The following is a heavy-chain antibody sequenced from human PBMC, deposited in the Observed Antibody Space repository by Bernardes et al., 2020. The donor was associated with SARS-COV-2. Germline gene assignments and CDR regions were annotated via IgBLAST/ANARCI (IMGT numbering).Heavy chain of an antibody. D-gene: IGHD3-22*01. CDR3: ALPPTNYDRYAMDV. CDR2: INPNSGGT. V-gene: IGHV1-2*02. J-gene: IGHJ6*02. Sequence: ASVKVSCKASGYTFTGYYIHWVRLAPGQGLEWMGWINPNSGGTNYPQKFQGRVTMTRDTSISTAYLELSSLRSDDTAVYYCALPPTNYDRYAMDVWGQGTTVTVSS. CDR1: GYTFTGYY.